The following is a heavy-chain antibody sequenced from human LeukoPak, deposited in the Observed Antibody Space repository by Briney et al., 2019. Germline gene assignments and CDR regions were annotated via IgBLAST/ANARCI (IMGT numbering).Heavy chain of an antibody. CDR3: ARTLSGGSSLIDY. Sequence: SETLSLTCTVSGGSISSGGYYWSWIRQPPGKGLEWIGYIYHSGSTYYNPSLKSRVTISVDRSKNQFSLKLSSVTAADTAVYYCARTLSGGSSLIDYWGQGTLVTVSS. J-gene: IGHJ4*02. CDR1: GGSISSGGYY. V-gene: IGHV4-30-2*01. CDR2: IYHSGST. D-gene: IGHD6-13*01.